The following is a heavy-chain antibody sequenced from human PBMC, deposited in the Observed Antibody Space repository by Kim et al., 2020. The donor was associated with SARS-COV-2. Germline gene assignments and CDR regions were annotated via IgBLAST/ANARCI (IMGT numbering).Heavy chain of an antibody. CDR1: GGTFSSYG. CDR3: ARESGSGTPDY. J-gene: IGHJ4*02. D-gene: IGHD6-13*01. Sequence: SVKVSCKASGGTFSSYGISWVRQAPGQGLEWMGGIIPIFGTANYAQKFQGRVTITADESTSTAYMEMSSLRSEDTAVYYCARESGSGTPDYWGQGTLITVSS. V-gene: IGHV1-69*13. CDR2: IIPIFGTA.